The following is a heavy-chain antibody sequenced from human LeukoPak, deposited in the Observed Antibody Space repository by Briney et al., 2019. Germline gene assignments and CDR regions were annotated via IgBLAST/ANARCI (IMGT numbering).Heavy chain of an antibody. CDR1: GFTFNTYS. CDR2: ISRIGSSI. CDR3: ARGNYGGNSLDY. J-gene: IGHJ4*02. V-gene: IGHV3-21*01. D-gene: IGHD4-23*01. Sequence: GGSLRLSCAASGFTFNTYSMNWVRQAPGKGLEWVSSISRIGSSIYYVDSVKGRFTISRDNAKNSLYLQMNNLRAEDTAVYYCARGNYGGNSLDYWGQGTLVTVSS.